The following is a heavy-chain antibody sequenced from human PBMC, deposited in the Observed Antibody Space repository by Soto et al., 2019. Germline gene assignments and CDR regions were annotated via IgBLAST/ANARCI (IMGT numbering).Heavy chain of an antibody. CDR2: ISDYNGNT. V-gene: IGHV1-18*01. D-gene: IGHD1-7*01. J-gene: IGHJ4*02. CDR3: VALLTGTTGYFDY. Sequence: ASVKVSCKASGYTFTSYGISWVRQAPGQGLEWMGWISDYNGNTNYAQKLQGRVTMTTDISTSTAYMELRSLRSDDTAVYYCVALLTGTTGYFDYWGQGTLVTGSS. CDR1: GYTFTSYG.